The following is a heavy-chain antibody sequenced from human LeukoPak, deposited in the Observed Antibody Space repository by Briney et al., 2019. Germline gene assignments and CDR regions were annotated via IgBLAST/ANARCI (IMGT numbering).Heavy chain of an antibody. CDR1: GFTFSSYS. Sequence: PGGSLRLSCAASGFTFSSYSMNWVRQAPGKGLEWVSYISSSSSTIYYADSVKGRFTISRDNAKNSLYLQMNSLRAEDTAVYYCARGHYDILTGRRDYFDYWGQGTLVTVSS. J-gene: IGHJ4*02. D-gene: IGHD3-9*01. CDR3: ARGHYDILTGRRDYFDY. V-gene: IGHV3-48*04. CDR2: ISSSSSTI.